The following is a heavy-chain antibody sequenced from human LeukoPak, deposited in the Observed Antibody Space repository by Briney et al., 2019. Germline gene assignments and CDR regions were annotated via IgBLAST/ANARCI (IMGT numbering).Heavy chain of an antibody. J-gene: IGHJ4*02. CDR1: GFTFSSYG. CDR2: IRYDGSNK. D-gene: IGHD2-2*01. CDR3: AKDRCSSTSCHFDY. Sequence: GGSLRLSCAASGFTFSSYGMHWVRHAPSKGLEWVAFIRYDGSNKYYADSVKGRFTISRDNSKNTLYLQMNSLRAEDTAVYYCAKDRCSSTSCHFDYWGQGTLVTVSS. V-gene: IGHV3-30*02.